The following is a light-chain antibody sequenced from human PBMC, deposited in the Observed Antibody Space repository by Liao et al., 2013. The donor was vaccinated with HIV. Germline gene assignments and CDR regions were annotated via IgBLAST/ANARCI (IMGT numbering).Light chain of an antibody. CDR2: KDS. V-gene: IGLV3-25*03. Sequence: SYELTQPPSASVSPGQTARITCSGDALPTQYAHWYQQKAGQAPVLVIFKDSERPSGIPERFSGSISGTTLTLTISGVQAEDEADYYCQSSDYSGPKWGLFGGGTKLTVL. CDR1: ALPTQY. J-gene: IGLJ2*01. CDR3: QSSDYSGPKWGL.